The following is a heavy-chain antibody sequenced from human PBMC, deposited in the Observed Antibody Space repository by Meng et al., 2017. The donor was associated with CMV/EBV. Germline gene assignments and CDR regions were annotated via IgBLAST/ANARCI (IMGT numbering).Heavy chain of an antibody. CDR2: INPNSGGT. CDR1: GYTFTGYY. Sequence: CKASGYTFTGYYMHWVRQAPGQGLEWMGWINPNSGGTNYAQKFQGRVTMTRDTSISTAYMELSRLRSDDTAVYYCARVSSSEGGIDYWGQGALVTVSS. D-gene: IGHD6-6*01. J-gene: IGHJ4*02. CDR3: ARVSSSEGGIDY. V-gene: IGHV1-2*02.